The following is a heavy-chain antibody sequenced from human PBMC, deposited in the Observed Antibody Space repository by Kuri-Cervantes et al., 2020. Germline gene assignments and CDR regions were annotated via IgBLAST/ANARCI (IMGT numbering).Heavy chain of an antibody. J-gene: IGHJ4*02. CDR1: GYTFTSYG. CDR3: AREPLPTNVWLNFDF. D-gene: IGHD3-16*01. V-gene: IGHV1-46*01. CDR2: INPSGGGT. Sequence: ASVKVSCKASGYTFTSYGISWVRQAPGQGLEWMGTINPSGGGTNYAHNFQGRVTMTRDTSTSTVYMELSSLRSGDTAVYYCAREPLPTNVWLNFDFWGQGTLVTVSS.